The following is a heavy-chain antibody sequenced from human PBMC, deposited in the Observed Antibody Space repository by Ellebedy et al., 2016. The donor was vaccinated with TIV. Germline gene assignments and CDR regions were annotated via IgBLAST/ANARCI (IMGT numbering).Heavy chain of an antibody. CDR2: FDPEDGET. J-gene: IGHJ6*02. V-gene: IGHV1-24*01. Sequence: AASVTVSCKVSGYTLTELSMHWVRQAPGKGLEWMGGFDPEDGETIYAQKFQGRVTMTEDTSTDTAYMELSSLRSEDTAVYYCATGPAYSYGYPHYGMDVWGQGTTVTVSS. CDR3: ATGPAYSYGYPHYGMDV. CDR1: GYTLTELS. D-gene: IGHD5-18*01.